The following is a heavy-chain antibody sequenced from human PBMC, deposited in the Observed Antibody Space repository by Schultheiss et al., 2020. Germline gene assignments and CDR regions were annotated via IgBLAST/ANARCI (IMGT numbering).Heavy chain of an antibody. CDR1: GFTFSSYG. Sequence: GESLKISCAASGFTFSSYGMHWVRQAPGKGLEWVAVIWYDGSNTYYADSVKGRFTISRDNSKNTLYLQMNSLRAEDTAVYYCARYSSSWYSFFDYWGQGTLVTVSS. CDR3: ARYSSSWYSFFDY. CDR2: IWYDGSNT. D-gene: IGHD6-13*01. V-gene: IGHV3-33*01. J-gene: IGHJ4*02.